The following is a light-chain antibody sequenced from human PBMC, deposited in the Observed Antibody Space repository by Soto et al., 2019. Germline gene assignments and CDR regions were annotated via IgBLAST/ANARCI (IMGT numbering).Light chain of an antibody. CDR1: SSDVGGYNF. CDR3: SSYARSNTLV. Sequence: QSALTQPASVSGSPGQSITISCTGTSSDVGGYNFVSWYPQHPGKAPKLMIYEVSNRPSGVSNRFSGSKSGNTASLTISGLQAEDEADYYCSSYARSNTLVFGTGTKVTVL. J-gene: IGLJ1*01. V-gene: IGLV2-14*01. CDR2: EVS.